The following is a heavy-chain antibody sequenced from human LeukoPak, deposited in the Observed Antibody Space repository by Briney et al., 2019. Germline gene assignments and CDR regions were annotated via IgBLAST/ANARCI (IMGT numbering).Heavy chain of an antibody. CDR3: ARDRSSGWSPCDY. D-gene: IGHD6-19*01. CDR1: GFTFTSYA. J-gene: IGHJ4*02. CDR2: ISGSGGST. Sequence: PGGSLRLSCAASGFTFTSYAMSWVRQAPGKGLEWVSSISGSGGSTYYADSVKGRVTISRDNSKNTLYLQMNSLRAEDTAVYYCARDRSSGWSPCDYWGQGTLITVSS. V-gene: IGHV3-23*01.